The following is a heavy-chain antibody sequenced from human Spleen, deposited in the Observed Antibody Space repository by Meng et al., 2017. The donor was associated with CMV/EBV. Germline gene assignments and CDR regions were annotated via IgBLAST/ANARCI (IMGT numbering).Heavy chain of an antibody. D-gene: IGHD2-2*01. Sequence: ASVKVSCKASGYTFTSYGFSWVRQAPGQGLEWMGWISAYNDNTNYAQKFQGRVTMTTDTSTSTAYMELRSLRSDDTALYYCARGAGYCSSTSCYPFDSWGQGTLVTVSS. CDR1: GYTFTSYG. CDR3: ARGAGYCSSTSCYPFDS. CDR2: ISAYNDNT. J-gene: IGHJ4*02. V-gene: IGHV1-18*01.